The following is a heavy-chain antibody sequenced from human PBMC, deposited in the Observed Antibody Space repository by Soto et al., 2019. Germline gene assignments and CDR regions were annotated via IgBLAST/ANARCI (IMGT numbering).Heavy chain of an antibody. CDR3: AREKYDFWSGYSNWFDP. Sequence: SETLSLTCTVSGGSISSGGYYWSWIRQHPGKGLEWIGYIYYSGSTYYNPSLKSRVTISVDTSKNQFSLKLSSVTAADTAVYYCAREKYDFWSGYSNWFDPWGQGTLVTVSS. J-gene: IGHJ5*02. D-gene: IGHD3-3*01. CDR1: GGSISSGGYY. CDR2: IYYSGST. V-gene: IGHV4-31*03.